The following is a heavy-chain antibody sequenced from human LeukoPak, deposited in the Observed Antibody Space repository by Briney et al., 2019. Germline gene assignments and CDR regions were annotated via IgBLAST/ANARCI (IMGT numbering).Heavy chain of an antibody. Sequence: GESLKISCKGSGYSFINYWIGWVRQMPGKGLEWMGIIYPGDSDTRYSPSLQGQVTISADKSISTAYLQWNTLKASDTAMYYCARHVASSWSNFDSWGQGTLVTVSS. CDR3: ARHVASSWSNFDS. D-gene: IGHD6-13*01. CDR1: GYSFINYW. V-gene: IGHV5-51*01. J-gene: IGHJ4*02. CDR2: IYPGDSDT.